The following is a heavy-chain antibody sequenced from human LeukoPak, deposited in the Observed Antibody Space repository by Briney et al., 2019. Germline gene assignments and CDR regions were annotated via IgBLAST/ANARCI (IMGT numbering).Heavy chain of an antibody. D-gene: IGHD2-15*01. CDR1: GFTFSDYA. CDR2: ISYDGGNK. Sequence: GRSLRLSCAASGFTFSDYAIHWVRQAPGKGLEWVAIISYDGGNKYYTDSVRGRFTISRDNSKNTLYLQMNSLRAEDTAVYYCAKAGGYCSAGTYYSNFWGQGTLVTVSS. J-gene: IGHJ4*02. V-gene: IGHV3-30*18. CDR3: AKAGGYCSAGTYYSNF.